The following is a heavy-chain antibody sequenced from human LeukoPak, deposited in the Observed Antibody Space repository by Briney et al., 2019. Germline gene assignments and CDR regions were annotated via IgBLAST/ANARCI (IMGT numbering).Heavy chain of an antibody. CDR1: GGSISSYY. CDR2: IYYSGST. CDR3: ARGTSVFYNYYFDY. J-gene: IGHJ4*02. V-gene: IGHV4-59*08. D-gene: IGHD1-1*01. Sequence: SETLSLTCTVSGGSISSYYWSWIRQPPGEGLEWIGYIYYSGSTNYNPSLKSRVTISVDTSKNQFSLKLSSVTAADTAVYYCARGTSVFYNYYFDYWGQGTLVTVSS.